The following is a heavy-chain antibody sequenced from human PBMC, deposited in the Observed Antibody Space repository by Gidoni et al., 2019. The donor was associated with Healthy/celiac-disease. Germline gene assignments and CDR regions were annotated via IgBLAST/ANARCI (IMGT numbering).Heavy chain of an antibody. D-gene: IGHD1-26*01. V-gene: IGHV3-21*06. CDR1: GFTFSSYS. CDR2: ISSISSYI. J-gene: IGHJ4*02. CDR3: ARAPIVGATNLDY. Sequence: EVQLVESGGGLVKPGGSLSLSCAASGFTFSSYSMNWVRQAPGKGLGVVSSISSISSYIYYADSVKGRFTISRDDAKNSLYLQMNSLRAEDTAVYYCARAPIVGATNLDYWGQGTLVTVSS.